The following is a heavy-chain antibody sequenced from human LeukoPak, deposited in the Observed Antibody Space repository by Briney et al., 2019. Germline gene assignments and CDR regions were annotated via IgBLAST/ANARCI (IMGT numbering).Heavy chain of an antibody. Sequence: PSETLSLTCTVSGGSISSSSYYWGWIRQPPGKGLEWIGSIYYSGSTYYNPSLKSRVTISVDTSKNQFSLKLSSVTAADTAVYYCARHYLEGLLWFGELFDYWGQGTLVTVSS. CDR3: ARHYLEGLLWFGELFDY. CDR1: GGSISSSSYY. V-gene: IGHV4-39*01. CDR2: IYYSGST. J-gene: IGHJ4*02. D-gene: IGHD3-10*01.